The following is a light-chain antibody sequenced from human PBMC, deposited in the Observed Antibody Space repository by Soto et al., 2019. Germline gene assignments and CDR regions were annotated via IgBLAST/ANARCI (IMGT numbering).Light chain of an antibody. CDR2: DNN. CDR1: SSNIGNNY. CDR3: GTWDSSLSAWV. Sequence: QSVLTQPPSVSAAPGQTVTISCSGSSSNIGNNYVSWYQQLPGTAPKVLIYDNNKRPSGIPDRFSGSKSGTSATLGITGLQTGDEADYYCGTWDSSLSAWVFGGGTKLTVL. V-gene: IGLV1-51*01. J-gene: IGLJ3*02.